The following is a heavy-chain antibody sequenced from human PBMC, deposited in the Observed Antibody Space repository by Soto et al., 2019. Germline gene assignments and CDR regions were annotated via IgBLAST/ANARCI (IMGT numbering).Heavy chain of an antibody. J-gene: IGHJ3*02. CDR3: ARRPIHEGGAFDI. CDR1: GGSINSGDYY. V-gene: IGHV4-30-4*01. CDR2: IYYTGNT. D-gene: IGHD3-16*01. Sequence: QVQLQESGPGLVKPSQTLSLTCTVSGGSINSGDYYWSWIRQPPGKGLEWIGYIYYTGNTYYNPSLKSRVTISLDTYQNQFSLKLSSVTAADTAVYFCARRPIHEGGAFDIWGQGTMVTVSS.